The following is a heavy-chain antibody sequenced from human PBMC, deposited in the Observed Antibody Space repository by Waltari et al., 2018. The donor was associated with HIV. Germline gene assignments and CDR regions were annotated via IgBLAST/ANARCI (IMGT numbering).Heavy chain of an antibody. V-gene: IGHV1-24*01. CDR3: ATGGGTTSIQLYDLDV. CDR2: FDPEDDET. D-gene: IGHD1-26*01. Sequence: QVQLIQSGAEVKKPGASVKVSCKVFVYTLTELSMHWVRQAPGKGLEWMGGFDPEDDETIYAQKFQGRVTMTEDTSTDSAYMELSSLTSEDTAVYYCATGGGTTSIQLYDLDVWGQGP. CDR1: VYTLTELS. J-gene: IGHJ6*02.